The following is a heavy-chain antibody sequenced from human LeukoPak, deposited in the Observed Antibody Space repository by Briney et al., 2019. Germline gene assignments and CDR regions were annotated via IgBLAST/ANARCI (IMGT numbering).Heavy chain of an antibody. CDR1: GGTFSSYT. Sequence: ASVKVSCKASGGTFSSYTISWVLQAPGQGLEWMGRIIPILGIANYAQKFQGRVTITADKSTSTAYMELSSLRSEDTAVYYCARAAVAVREVFAYWGQGTLVTVSS. CDR2: IIPILGIA. D-gene: IGHD6-19*01. J-gene: IGHJ4*02. V-gene: IGHV1-69*02. CDR3: ARAAVAVREVFAY.